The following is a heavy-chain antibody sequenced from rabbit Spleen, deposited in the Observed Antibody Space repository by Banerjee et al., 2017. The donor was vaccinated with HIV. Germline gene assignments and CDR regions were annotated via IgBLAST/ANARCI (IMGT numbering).Heavy chain of an antibody. CDR1: GFACSSSYY. J-gene: IGHJ6*01. CDR3: ARSPYGGGYLDNPYLNGMDL. Sequence: QSLEESGGDLVKPGASLTLTCTASGFACSSSYYRCWVRQVPGKGLELIACIYAGSSGSTYYASWAKGRFTISNTSSTTVTLQMTSLTAADTATYFCARSPYGGGYLDNPYLNGMDLWGPGTLVTVS. CDR2: IYAGSSGST. V-gene: IGHV1S40*01. D-gene: IGHD1-1*01.